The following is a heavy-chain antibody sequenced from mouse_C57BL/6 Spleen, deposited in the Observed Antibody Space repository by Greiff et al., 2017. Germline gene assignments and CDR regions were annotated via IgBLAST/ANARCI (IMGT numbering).Heavy chain of an antibody. CDR2: IDPSDSYT. J-gene: IGHJ4*01. D-gene: IGHD2-14*01. V-gene: IGHV1-69*01. CDR1: GYTFTSYW. CDR3: ARREYDDYAMDY. Sequence: QVQLQQPGAELVMPGASVKLSCKASGYTFTSYWMHWVKQRPGQGLEWIGEIDPSDSYTNYNQKFKGKSTLTVDKSSSTAYMQLSSLTSEDSAVYYCARREYDDYAMDYWGQGTSVTVSS.